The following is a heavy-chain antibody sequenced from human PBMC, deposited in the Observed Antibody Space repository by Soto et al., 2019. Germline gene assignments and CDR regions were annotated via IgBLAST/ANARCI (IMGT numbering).Heavy chain of an antibody. CDR2: INTNGVNT. CDR3: ARGRVEDSSGWATYFDY. D-gene: IGHD6-19*01. V-gene: IGHV3-64*01. Sequence: EVQLVESGGGLVQPGGSLRLSCAASGFTFSGYSMFWVRQAPGKGLEYVSAINTNGVNTFYAKSVKGRFTISRDNSKNTMYLQMGSLRAEDMAFYYCARGRVEDSSGWATYFDYWGQGTLVTVSS. J-gene: IGHJ4*02. CDR1: GFTFSGYS.